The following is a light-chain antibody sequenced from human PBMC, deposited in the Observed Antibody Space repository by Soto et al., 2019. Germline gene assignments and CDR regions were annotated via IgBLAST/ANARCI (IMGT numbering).Light chain of an antibody. CDR3: CSYAGSSTFVL. CDR1: SSDVGGYNL. J-gene: IGLJ2*01. V-gene: IGLV2-23*02. Sequence: QSVLTQPASVSGSPGQSITISCTGTSSDVGGYNLVSWYQQHPGKAPKLMIYEVSKRPSGVSNRFSGSKSGNTASLTISGLQAEDEADYYCCSYAGSSTFVLFGGGTKLTVL. CDR2: EVS.